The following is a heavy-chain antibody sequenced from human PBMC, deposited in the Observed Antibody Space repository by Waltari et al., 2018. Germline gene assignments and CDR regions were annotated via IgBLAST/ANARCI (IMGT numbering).Heavy chain of an antibody. CDR2: IYHSGST. J-gene: IGHJ4*02. V-gene: IGHV4-38-2*01. D-gene: IGHD1-26*01. CDR1: GYSISSGYY. CDR3: ARTYSGSYSY. Sequence: QVQLQESGPGLVKPSETLSLTCAVSGYSISSGYYWGWIRQPPGKGLDWIGSIYHSGSTYYNPSLKSRVTISVDTSKNQFSLKLSSVTAADKAVYYCARTYSGSYSYWGQGTLVTVSS.